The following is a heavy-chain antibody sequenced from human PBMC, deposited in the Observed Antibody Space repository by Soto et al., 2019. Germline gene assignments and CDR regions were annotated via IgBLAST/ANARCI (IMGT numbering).Heavy chain of an antibody. CDR3: ARDPAP. CDR2: IYNSGST. CDR1: GGSISSGGYY. Sequence: QVQLQESGPGLVKASQTLSLTCTVSGGSISSGGYYWSWIRQHPGKGLEWIGYIYNSGSTYYNPSLKMRLTIPADTSQNQCSLNLSSVTAADPAVYYCARDPAPWGQGTLVTVSS. V-gene: IGHV4-31*03. J-gene: IGHJ5*02.